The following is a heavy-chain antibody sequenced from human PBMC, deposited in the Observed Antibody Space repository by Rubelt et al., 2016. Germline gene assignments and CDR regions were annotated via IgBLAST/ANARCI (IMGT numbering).Heavy chain of an antibody. CDR3: ARERAGDFTFDY. J-gene: IGHJ4*02. D-gene: IGHD7-27*01. Sequence: QVQLVQSGAEVKKPGASVQVSCKASGYTFTSYGISWVRQAPGQGLEWMGIINPSGGSTSYEPSFQGRVTMTRDTSTSTAYVELSSLRSADAAVYYGARERAGDFTFDYWGQGTLVTVSS. CDR2: INPSGGST. V-gene: IGHV1-46*01. CDR1: GYTFTSYG.